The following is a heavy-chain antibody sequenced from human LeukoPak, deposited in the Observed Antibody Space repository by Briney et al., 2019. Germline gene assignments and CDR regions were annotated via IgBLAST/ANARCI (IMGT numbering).Heavy chain of an antibody. Sequence: PGGSLRLSCAASGLTVSRNYITWVRQAPGKGLEWVCVITDGGTTYYADSVKGRFIISRDNPKNTLYLQMNSLRAEDTAVYYGARPWDAWGQGSLVTVSS. CDR3: ARPWDA. V-gene: IGHV3-53*01. CDR1: GLTVSRNY. CDR2: ITDGGTT. D-gene: IGHD1-26*01. J-gene: IGHJ5*02.